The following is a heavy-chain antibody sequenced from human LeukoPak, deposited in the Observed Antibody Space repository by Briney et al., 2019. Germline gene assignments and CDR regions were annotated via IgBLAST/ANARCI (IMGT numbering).Heavy chain of an antibody. J-gene: IGHJ4*02. CDR2: IYYSGST. CDR3: ARESKQLWLPYFDY. CDR1: GGSISSYY. V-gene: IGHV4-59*01. Sequence: PSETLSLTCTVSGGSISSYYWSWIRQPPGKGLEWIGYIYYSGSTNYNPSLKSRVTISVDTSKNQFSLKLSSVTAADTAVYYCARESKQLWLPYFDYWGQGTLVTVSS. D-gene: IGHD5-18*01.